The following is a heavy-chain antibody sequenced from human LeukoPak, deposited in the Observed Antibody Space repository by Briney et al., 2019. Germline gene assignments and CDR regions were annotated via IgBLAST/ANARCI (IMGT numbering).Heavy chain of an antibody. D-gene: IGHD1-14*01. J-gene: IGHJ5*02. CDR1: GFTFDDYA. V-gene: IGHV3-9*01. CDR3: AGSEIRSIIYNWFDP. CDR2: ISWNSGSI. Sequence: GGSLRLSCAASGFTFDDYAMHWVRQAPGKGLEWVSGISWNSGSIGYADSVKGRFTISRDNAKNSLYLQMNSLRPEDTAMNYCAGSEIRSIIYNWFDPWGQGTLVTVSS.